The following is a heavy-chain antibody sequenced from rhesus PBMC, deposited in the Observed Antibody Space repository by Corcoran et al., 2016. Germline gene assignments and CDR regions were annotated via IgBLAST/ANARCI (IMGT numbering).Heavy chain of an antibody. J-gene: IGHJ4*01. V-gene: IGHV4-76*01. CDR2: IYGSGGSP. Sequence: QVQLQESGPGVVKPSETLSLTCAVSGGSISSGYDWSWIRQPPGKGLEWIGYIYGSGGSPNSPPSLKNRVTISKDASKSQFSLKLSSVTAADTAVYYCARDGDYYSGSYYYYFDYWGQGVLVTVSS. CDR1: GGSISSGYD. CDR3: ARDGDYYSGSYYYYFDY. D-gene: IGHD3-16*01.